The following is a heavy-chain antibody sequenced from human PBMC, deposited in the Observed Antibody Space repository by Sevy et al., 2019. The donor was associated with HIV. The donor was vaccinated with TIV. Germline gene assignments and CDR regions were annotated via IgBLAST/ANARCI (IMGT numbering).Heavy chain of an antibody. V-gene: IGHV3-21*01. CDR2: VSSLSNYI. Sequence: GGSLRLSCAASGFTFSSYSMNWVRQAPGKGLEWVSSVSSLSNYIYYEDSVKGRFTISRDNAKNSLYLQMNNLRVEDTAVDYCARDRKGEYSAYDGAGYFGMDVWGQGITVTVSS. J-gene: IGHJ6*02. CDR1: GFTFSSYS. D-gene: IGHD5-12*01. CDR3: ARDRKGEYSAYDGAGYFGMDV.